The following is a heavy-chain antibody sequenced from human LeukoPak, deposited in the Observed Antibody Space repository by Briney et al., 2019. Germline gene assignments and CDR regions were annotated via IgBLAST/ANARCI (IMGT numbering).Heavy chain of an antibody. D-gene: IGHD6-13*01. CDR2: SSSSSSYI. V-gene: IGHV3-21*01. Sequence: GGSLRLSCAASGFTFSSYSMNWARQASGKGLEWVSSSSSSSSYIYYADSVKGRFTISRDNAKNSLYLQMNSLRAEDTAVYYCARGYSSSWRPHDAFDIWGQGTMVTVSS. J-gene: IGHJ3*02. CDR1: GFTFSSYS. CDR3: ARGYSSSWRPHDAFDI.